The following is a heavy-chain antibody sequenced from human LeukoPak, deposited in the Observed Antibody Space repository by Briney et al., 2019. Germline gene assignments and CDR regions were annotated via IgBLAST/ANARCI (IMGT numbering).Heavy chain of an antibody. CDR1: GYSISSGYY. D-gene: IGHD3-3*01. CDR2: TYHSGST. CDR3: ASSLTIFGVVSFDY. Sequence: SETLSLTCAVSGYSISSGYYWGWIRQPPGKGLEWIGSTYHSGSTYYNPSLKSRVTISVDTSKNQFSLKLSSVTAADTAVYYCASSLTIFGVVSFDYWGQGTLVTVSS. J-gene: IGHJ4*02. V-gene: IGHV4-38-2*01.